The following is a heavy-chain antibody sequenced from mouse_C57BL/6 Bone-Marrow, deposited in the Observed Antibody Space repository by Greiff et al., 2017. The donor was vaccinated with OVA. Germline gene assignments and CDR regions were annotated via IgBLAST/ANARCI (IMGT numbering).Heavy chain of an antibody. Sequence: QVQLQQPGAELVRPGTSVKLSCKASGYTFTSYWMHWVKQRPGQGLEWIGVIDPSDSYTNYNQKFKGKATLTVDTSSSTAYMQLSSLTSEDSAVYYCARGQDYDEFAYWGQGTLVTVSA. CDR2: IDPSDSYT. CDR3: ARGQDYDEFAY. D-gene: IGHD2-4*01. CDR1: GYTFTSYW. V-gene: IGHV1-59*01. J-gene: IGHJ3*01.